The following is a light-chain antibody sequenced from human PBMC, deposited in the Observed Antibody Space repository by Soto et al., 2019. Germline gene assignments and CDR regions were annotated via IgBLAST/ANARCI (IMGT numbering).Light chain of an antibody. Sequence: EIVLTQSPGTLSLSPGERATLSCRASQSVSSSYLAWYQQKPGQAPRLLIYGASSMATGIPDRFSGSGSGTDFTLTISRLEPEDCAVYYCQQYGSSPLYTFGQGTKLEIK. V-gene: IGKV3-20*01. CDR1: QSVSSSY. CDR3: QQYGSSPLYT. CDR2: GAS. J-gene: IGKJ2*01.